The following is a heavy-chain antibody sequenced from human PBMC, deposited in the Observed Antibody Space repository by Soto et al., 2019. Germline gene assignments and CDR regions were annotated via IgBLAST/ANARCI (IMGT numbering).Heavy chain of an antibody. CDR2: IIPIFNST. J-gene: IGHJ4*02. Sequence: SVKVSCKVSGSRFSNYVNSWVRLAPGHGLEWLGRIIPIFNSTKYAQRFQGRVTITAVKSTSTASLELSSLRSDATAVYYCAREGRGKKAGYNGLVSLGYWGQGTLVTVSS. CDR1: GSRFSNYV. D-gene: IGHD2-2*02. V-gene: IGHV1-69*06. CDR3: AREGRGKKAGYNGLVSLGY.